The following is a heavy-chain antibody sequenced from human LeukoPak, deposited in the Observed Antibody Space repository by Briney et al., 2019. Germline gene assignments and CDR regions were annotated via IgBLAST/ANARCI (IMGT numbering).Heavy chain of an antibody. Sequence: GGSLRLSCAASGFIFSNYPMHWVRQAPGKGLEWVAVISFDGSNEYYSDSVKGRFTISRDNSKNTLYLQMSSLRSEDTAVYYCARARLIWPKYFDYWGQETLVTVSS. D-gene: IGHD2-8*01. CDR2: ISFDGSNE. J-gene: IGHJ4*02. CDR3: ARARLIWPKYFDY. CDR1: GFIFSNYP. V-gene: IGHV3-30-3*01.